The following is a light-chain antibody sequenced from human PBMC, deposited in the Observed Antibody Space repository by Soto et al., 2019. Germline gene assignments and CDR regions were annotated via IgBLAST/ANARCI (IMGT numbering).Light chain of an antibody. V-gene: IGLV2-8*01. CDR3: SSYAGSTNFV. J-gene: IGLJ1*01. CDR1: SSDVGGYNY. CDR2: DVI. Sequence: QSALXQLPSASGSPGQSVTISCTGTSSDVGGYNYVSWYQQHPGKAPRLMIYDVIKRPSGVPDRFSGSKSGNTASLTVSGLQAEDEADYYCSSYAGSTNFVFGPGTKVTV.